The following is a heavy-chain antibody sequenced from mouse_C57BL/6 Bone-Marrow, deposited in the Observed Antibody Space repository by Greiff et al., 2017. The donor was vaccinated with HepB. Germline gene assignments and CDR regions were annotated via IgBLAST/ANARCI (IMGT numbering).Heavy chain of an antibody. J-gene: IGHJ2*01. CDR3: ARRTITTVVLDY. CDR2: IYPRSGNT. V-gene: IGHV1-81*01. CDR1: GYTFTSYG. Sequence: VQLQQSGAELARPGASVKLSCKASGYTFTSYGISWVKQRTGQGLEWIGEIYPRSGNTYYNEKFKGKATLTADKSSSTAYMELRSLTSEDSAVYFCARRTITTVVLDYWGQGTTLTVSS. D-gene: IGHD1-1*01.